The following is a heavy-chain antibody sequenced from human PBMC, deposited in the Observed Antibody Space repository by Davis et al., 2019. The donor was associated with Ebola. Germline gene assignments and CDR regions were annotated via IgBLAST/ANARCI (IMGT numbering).Heavy chain of an antibody. V-gene: IGHV1-8*01. CDR1: GYTFTSYD. D-gene: IGHD5-12*01. J-gene: IGHJ4*02. CDR2: MNPNNGNT. CDR3: ARGRGAGGYDLH. Sequence: AASVKVSCKASGYTFTSYDINWVRQATGQGLEWMGWMNPNNGNTGYAQKFQGRVTMTRNTSISTAYMELSSLRSEDTAVYYCARGRGAGGYDLHWGQGTLVTVSS.